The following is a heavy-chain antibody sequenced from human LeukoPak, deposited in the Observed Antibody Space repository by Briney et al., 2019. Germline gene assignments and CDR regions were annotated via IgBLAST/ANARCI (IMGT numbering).Heavy chain of an antibody. Sequence: PGGSLRLSCAASGFTFSGHWMSWVRQAPGKGLEWVANINQDGSDKYYADSVKGRFTISRDNANNLLYLQMNSLRGEDTAVYYCTRDRSRAEDDWGQGTLVTVSS. CDR1: GFTFSGHW. J-gene: IGHJ4*02. CDR3: TRDRSRAEDD. V-gene: IGHV3-7*01. CDR2: INQDGSDK. D-gene: IGHD1-14*01.